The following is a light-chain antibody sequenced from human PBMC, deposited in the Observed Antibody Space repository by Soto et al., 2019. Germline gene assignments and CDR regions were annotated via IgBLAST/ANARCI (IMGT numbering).Light chain of an antibody. Sequence: IVLMQSPGTLSLSPGERATLSCRASQRVTSKYLAWFQQKPGQAPRLLLYDVSTRATGFPDRFSGSGSGTDFTLTISRLEPEDFAVYYCQLYGDSPTFGGGTKVEIK. CDR1: QRVTSKY. CDR3: QLYGDSPT. CDR2: DVS. J-gene: IGKJ4*01. V-gene: IGKV3-20*01.